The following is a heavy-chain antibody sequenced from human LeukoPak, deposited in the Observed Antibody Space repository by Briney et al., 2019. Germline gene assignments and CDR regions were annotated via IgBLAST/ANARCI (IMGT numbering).Heavy chain of an antibody. D-gene: IGHD5-18*01. CDR3: ARYLPHTADDY. CDR1: GYTFTCYY. J-gene: IGHJ4*02. Sequence: ASVKVSCKASGYTFTCYYMHWVRQAPGQGLEWMGWINPNSGGTNYQGRVTMTRDTSISTAYMELSSLRSDDTAMYYCARYLPHTADDYWGQGTLVTVSS. V-gene: IGHV1-2*02. CDR2: INPNSGGT.